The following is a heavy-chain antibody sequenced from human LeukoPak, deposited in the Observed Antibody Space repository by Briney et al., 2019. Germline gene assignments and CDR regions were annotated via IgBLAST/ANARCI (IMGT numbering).Heavy chain of an antibody. J-gene: IGHJ4*02. CDR1: GYTFSNFG. Sequence: ASVKVSCKASGYTFSNFGISWVRQAPGQGLEWMGWINTNTGDPTYAQGFTGRFVFSLDTSVSTAYLQISSLNAEDTAVYYCARGSTAEVDYWGQGTLVTVSS. CDR2: INTNTGDP. D-gene: IGHD6-13*01. CDR3: ARGSTAEVDY. V-gene: IGHV7-4-1*02.